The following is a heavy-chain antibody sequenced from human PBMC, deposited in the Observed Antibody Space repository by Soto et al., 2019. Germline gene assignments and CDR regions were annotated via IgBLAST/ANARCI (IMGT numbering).Heavy chain of an antibody. D-gene: IGHD3-3*01. Sequence: GGSLRLSCAASGFTFSSYSMNWVRQAPGKGLEWVSYISSSSSTIYYADSVKGRFTISRDNAKNSLYLQMNSLRAEDTAVYYCARVGNYRPFVWAYYDFWRETNAFDIWGQGTMVTVSS. J-gene: IGHJ3*02. CDR1: GFTFSSYS. CDR2: ISSSSSTI. CDR3: ARVGNYRPFVWAYYDFWRETNAFDI. V-gene: IGHV3-48*01.